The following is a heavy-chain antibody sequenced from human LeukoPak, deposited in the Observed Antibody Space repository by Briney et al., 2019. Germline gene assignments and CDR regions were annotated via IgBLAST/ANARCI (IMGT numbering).Heavy chain of an antibody. CDR1: GGTFSSYA. J-gene: IGHJ5*02. Sequence: SVKVSCKASGGTFSSYAFSWVRQAPGQGFEWMGGIIPIFGTANYAQKFQGRVTITTDESTSTAYMELSSLRSEDTAVYYCARARSPSSGYLLRDHNWFDPWGQGTLVTVSS. CDR3: ARARSPSSGYLLRDHNWFDP. V-gene: IGHV1-69*05. CDR2: IIPIFGTA. D-gene: IGHD3-22*01.